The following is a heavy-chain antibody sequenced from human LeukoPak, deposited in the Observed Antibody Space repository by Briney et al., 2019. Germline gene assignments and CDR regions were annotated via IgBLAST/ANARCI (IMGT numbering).Heavy chain of an antibody. D-gene: IGHD6-13*01. J-gene: IGHJ4*02. CDR1: GYTFTSYG. V-gene: IGHV1-18*01. Sequence: EASVKVSCTASGYTFTSYGITWVRQAPGQGLEWMGWISGYNGNTNYERKLQGRVIMTTDTSTSTAYMVLRSLRSDDTAVYYCARYPVSFSSSWHYYFDYWGQGTLVTVSS. CDR2: ISGYNGNT. CDR3: ARYPVSFSSSWHYYFDY.